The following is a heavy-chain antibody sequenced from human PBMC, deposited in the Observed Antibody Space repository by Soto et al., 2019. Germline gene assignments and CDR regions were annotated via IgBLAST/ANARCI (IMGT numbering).Heavy chain of an antibody. CDR1: GGTFSSYA. J-gene: IGHJ4*02. V-gene: IGHV1-69*12. Sequence: QVQRVQSGAEVKKPGSSVKVSCKASGGTFSSYAISWVRQAPGQGLEWMGGIIPIFGAPNYAQKFQGRVTITADEATGTAYMELGSLCSEDTAVYYCATSPETYYFDSWGQGTLVTVSS. CDR2: IIPIFGAP. CDR3: ATSPETYYFDS.